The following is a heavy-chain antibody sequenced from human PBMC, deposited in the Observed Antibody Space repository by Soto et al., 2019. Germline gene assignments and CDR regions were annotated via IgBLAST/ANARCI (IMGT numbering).Heavy chain of an antibody. CDR1: GYTFTSCG. CDR2: ISAYNGNT. Sequence: ASVKVSCKASGYTFTSCGISWVRQAPGQGLEWMGWISAYNGNTNYAQKLQGRVTMTTDTSTSTAYMELRSLRSDDTAVYYCARVKAGEGYYYYYGMDVWGQGTTVTVSS. J-gene: IGHJ6*02. CDR3: ARVKAGEGYYYYYGMDV. V-gene: IGHV1-18*04. D-gene: IGHD7-27*01.